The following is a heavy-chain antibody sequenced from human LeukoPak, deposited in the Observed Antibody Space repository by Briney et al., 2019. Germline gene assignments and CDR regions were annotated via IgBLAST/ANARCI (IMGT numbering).Heavy chain of an antibody. V-gene: IGHV4-4*02. CDR1: GGSISSSNW. J-gene: IGHJ4*02. CDR3: ARVPDYCGGDCSPFDY. CDR2: IYHSGST. D-gene: IGHD2-21*02. Sequence: SETLSLTCAVSGGSISSSNWWSWVRQPPGKGLEWIGEIYHSGSTNYNPSLKSRVTISVDKSKNQFSLKLSSVTAADTAVYYCARVPDYCGGDCSPFDYWGQGTLVTVSS.